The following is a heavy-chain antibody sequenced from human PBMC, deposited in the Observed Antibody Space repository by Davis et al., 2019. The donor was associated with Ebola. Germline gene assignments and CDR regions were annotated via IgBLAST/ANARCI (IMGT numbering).Heavy chain of an antibody. CDR2: ISHSGNN. J-gene: IGHJ3*02. D-gene: IGHD3-22*01. CDR3: ARSNGYYYQRLLRTFDI. Sequence: MPSETLSLTCNVSGYSITTGYFWCSIRQPPGKGLEWIGSISHSGNNYYNPSLKSRVTISVDTSKNQFSLKLSSVTVAETAVYYCARSNGYYYQRLLRTFDIWGQGTLVTISS. CDR1: GYSITTGYF. V-gene: IGHV4-38-2*02.